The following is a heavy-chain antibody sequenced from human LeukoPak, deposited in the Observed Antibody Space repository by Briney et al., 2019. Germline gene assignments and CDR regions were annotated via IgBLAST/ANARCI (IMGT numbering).Heavy chain of an antibody. Sequence: PGGSLRLSCAASGFTVSSNYMSWVRQAPGKGLEWVSVIYSGGSTYYADSVKGRFTISRDNPKNTLYLQMNSLRAEDTAVYYCARSHSRYYFDYWGQGTLVTVSS. CDR3: ARSHSRYYFDY. CDR2: IYSGGST. J-gene: IGHJ4*02. V-gene: IGHV3-66*02. CDR1: GFTVSSNY.